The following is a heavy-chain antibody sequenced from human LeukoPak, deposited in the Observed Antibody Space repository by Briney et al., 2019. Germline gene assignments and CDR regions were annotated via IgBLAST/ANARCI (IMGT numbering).Heavy chain of an antibody. CDR3: ARLAGDSSVAFDI. CDR2: IYYSGST. J-gene: IGHJ3*02. V-gene: IGHV4-61*05. D-gene: IGHD7-27*01. CDR1: GDSISSSSYY. Sequence: SETLSLTCTVSGDSISSSSYYWDWIRQPPGMGLEWIGYIYYSGSTNYNPSLKSRVTISVDTSKNQFSLKLSSVTAADTAVYYCARLAGDSSVAFDIWGQGTMVTVSS.